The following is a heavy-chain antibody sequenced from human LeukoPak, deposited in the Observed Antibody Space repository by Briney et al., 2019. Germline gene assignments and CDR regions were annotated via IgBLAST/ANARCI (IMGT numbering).Heavy chain of an antibody. CDR2: IYYSGST. Sequence: SETLSLTCTVSGGSISSSSYYWGWIRQPPGKGLEWIGSIYYSGSTYYNPSLKSRVTISVDTSKNQFSLKLSSVTAADTAVYYCARRPLPWRFGEARNGADAFDIWGQGTMVTVSS. D-gene: IGHD3-10*01. CDR3: ARRPLPWRFGEARNGADAFDI. J-gene: IGHJ3*02. V-gene: IGHV4-39*01. CDR1: GGSISSSSYY.